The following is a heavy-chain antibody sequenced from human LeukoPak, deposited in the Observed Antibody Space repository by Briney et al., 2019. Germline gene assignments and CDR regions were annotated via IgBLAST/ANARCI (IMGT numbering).Heavy chain of an antibody. CDR1: GGSISNYY. J-gene: IGHJ4*02. CDR3: ARHRIYGSGSFGY. CDR2: IYYSGST. V-gene: IGHV4-59*08. Sequence: PSETLSLTCTVSGGSISNYYWGWIRQPPGMGLGWIGSIYYSGSTNYKSSLKSRVTISVDTSKNQFSLKLSSVTAADTAVYYCARHRIYGSGSFGYWGQGTLVTVSS. D-gene: IGHD3-10*01.